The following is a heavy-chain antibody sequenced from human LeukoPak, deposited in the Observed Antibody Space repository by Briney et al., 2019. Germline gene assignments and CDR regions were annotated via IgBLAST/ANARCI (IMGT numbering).Heavy chain of an antibody. V-gene: IGHV3-48*01. D-gene: IGHD6-19*01. J-gene: IGHJ3*01. CDR3: ARPTTSGWYPH. CDR1: GFTFSDYD. CDR2: ITGSSSSK. Sequence: GGSLRLSCAASGFTFSDYDINWIRQAPGTGREWVSYITGSSSSKYYADSVKGRFTISRDNAKNSLYLQMNSLRAEDTAVYYCARPTTSGWYPHWGQGTMVTVSS.